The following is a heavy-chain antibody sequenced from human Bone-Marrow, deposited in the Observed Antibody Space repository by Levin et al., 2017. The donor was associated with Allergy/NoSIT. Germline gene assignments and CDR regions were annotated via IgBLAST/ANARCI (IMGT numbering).Heavy chain of an antibody. CDR2: ISYDGSNE. J-gene: IGHJ4*02. Sequence: LSLTCGASGFTFSNYDMHWVRQAPGKGLEWVAAISYDGSNEYYADSVKGRFTISRDNSKNTLYLQMNSLRAEDTAVYYCAKRGRGPKDLYYFDYWGQGTLVTVSS. CDR1: GFTFSNYD. V-gene: IGHV3-30*18. D-gene: IGHD3-10*01. CDR3: AKRGRGPKDLYYFDY.